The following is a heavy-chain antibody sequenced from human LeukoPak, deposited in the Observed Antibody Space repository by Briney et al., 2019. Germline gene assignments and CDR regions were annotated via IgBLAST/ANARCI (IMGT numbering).Heavy chain of an antibody. CDR2: IHPRSGDT. Sequence: ASVKVSCKASGYSFTAFYLHWVRQAPGQGLEWMGWIHPRSGDTTYAQKFQGRVTLTRDTSISTAYMELTRLRSDDTAVYYCARDNGDYWFDYWGQGTLVTVSS. V-gene: IGHV1-2*02. D-gene: IGHD4-17*01. CDR1: GYSFTAFY. J-gene: IGHJ4*02. CDR3: ARDNGDYWFDY.